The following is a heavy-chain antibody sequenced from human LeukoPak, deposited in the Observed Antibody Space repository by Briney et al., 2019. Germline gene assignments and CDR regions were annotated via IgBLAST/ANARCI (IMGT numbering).Heavy chain of an antibody. D-gene: IGHD3-22*01. CDR2: INPNTGGT. V-gene: IGHV1-2*02. CDR3: ARDREDYDRSGYYSLGC. Sequence: ASVKVSCKASAYTFTDYSLHRVRQAPGQGLEWMGWINPNTGGTNYAQKFQGRVTMTSETSISTAYLELSSLRSDDTAVYYCARDREDYDRSGYYSLGCWGQGTLVTVSS. J-gene: IGHJ4*02. CDR1: AYTFTDYS.